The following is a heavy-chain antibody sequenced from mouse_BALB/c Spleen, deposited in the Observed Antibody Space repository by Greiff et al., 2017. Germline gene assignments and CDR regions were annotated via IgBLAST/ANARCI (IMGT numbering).Heavy chain of an antibody. D-gene: IGHD2-1*01. CDR3: AREEGNYERGFDY. J-gene: IGHJ2*01. V-gene: IGHV14-3*02. Sequence: VQLQQSGAELVKPGASVKLSCTASGFNIKDTYMHWVKQRPEQGLEWIGRIDPANGNTKYDPKFQGKATITADTSSNTAYLQLSSLTSEDTAVYYCAREEGNYERGFDYGGQGTTLTVAS. CDR1: GFNIKDTY. CDR2: IDPANGNT.